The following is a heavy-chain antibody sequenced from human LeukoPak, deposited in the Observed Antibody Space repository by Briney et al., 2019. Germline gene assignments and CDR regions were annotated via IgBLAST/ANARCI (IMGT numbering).Heavy chain of an antibody. Sequence: SETLSLTCAVSGYSISSGYYWGWIRQPPGKGLEWIGSIYHSGSTYYNPSLKSRVTISVDTSKNQFSLKLRSMTAADTAVYYCAEVERRNYWGQGTLVTVSS. D-gene: IGHD1-1*01. CDR3: AEVERRNY. J-gene: IGHJ4*02. V-gene: IGHV4-38-2*01. CDR2: IYHSGST. CDR1: GYSISSGYY.